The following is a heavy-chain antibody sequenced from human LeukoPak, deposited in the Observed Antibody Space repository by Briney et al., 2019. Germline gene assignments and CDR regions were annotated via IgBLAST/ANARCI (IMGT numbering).Heavy chain of an antibody. CDR2: ISGSGGST. Sequence: GGSLRLSCAASGFTFSSYAMSWVRQAPGKGLEWVSAISGSGGSTYYADSVKGRFTISRDNSKNTLYLQMNSLRAEDTAVYYCARHGYTSSCHLCDAFDIWGQGTMVTVSS. J-gene: IGHJ3*02. V-gene: IGHV3-23*01. D-gene: IGHD6-13*01. CDR1: GFTFSSYA. CDR3: ARHGYTSSCHLCDAFDI.